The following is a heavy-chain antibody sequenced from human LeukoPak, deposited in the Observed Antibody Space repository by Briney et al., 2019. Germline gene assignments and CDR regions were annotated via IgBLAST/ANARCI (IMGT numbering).Heavy chain of an antibody. J-gene: IGHJ4*02. CDR2: IYSGGGT. D-gene: IGHD2-8*01. V-gene: IGHV3-66*04. CDR1: GFTVSSNY. CDR3: ARLGVQSAGKYYFDY. Sequence: GGSLRLSCAASGFTVSSNYMSWVRKAPGRGLEWVSVIYSGGGTYYADSVKGRFTISRDNSKNTLYLQMNSLRAEDTAVYYCARLGVQSAGKYYFDYWGQGTLVTVSS.